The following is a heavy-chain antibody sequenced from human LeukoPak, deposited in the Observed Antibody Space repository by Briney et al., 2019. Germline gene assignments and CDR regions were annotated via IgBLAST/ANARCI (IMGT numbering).Heavy chain of an antibody. D-gene: IGHD3-9*01. CDR2: ISSSSSYI. CDR3: ARGLYYDILTGQDYYFDY. CDR1: GFIFSNYG. Sequence: GGSLRLSCAASGFIFSNYGMNWVRQAPGKRLEWVSSISSSSSYIYYADSVKGRFTISRDNAKNSLYLQMNSLRAEDTAVYYCARGLYYDILTGQDYYFDYWGQGTLVTVSS. V-gene: IGHV3-21*01. J-gene: IGHJ4*02.